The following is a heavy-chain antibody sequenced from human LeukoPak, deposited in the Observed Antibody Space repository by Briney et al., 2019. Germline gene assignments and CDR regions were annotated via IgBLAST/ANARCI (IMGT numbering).Heavy chain of an antibody. V-gene: IGHV3-21*01. CDR2: ISSSSSYI. CDR3: ARWGYSSSWTLDWYYYGMDV. D-gene: IGHD6-13*01. Sequence: GGSLRLSCAASGFTFSSYSMNWVRQAPGKGLEWVSSISSSSSYIYYADSVKGRFTISRDNAKNSLYLQMNSLRAEDTAVYYCARWGYSSSWTLDWYYYGMDVWGQGTTVTASS. J-gene: IGHJ6*02. CDR1: GFTFSSYS.